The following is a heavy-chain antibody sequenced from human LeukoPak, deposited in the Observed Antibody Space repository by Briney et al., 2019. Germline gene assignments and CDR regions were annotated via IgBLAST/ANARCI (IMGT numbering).Heavy chain of an antibody. V-gene: IGHV5-51*01. CDR3: ARQLSSSWYKGYSGVDY. D-gene: IGHD6-13*01. CDR2: IYPGDSDT. J-gene: IGHJ4*02. Sequence: GESLKISCKGSGYSFTSYWIGWVRQMPGKGLEWMGIIYPGDSDTRYSPSFQGQVTISADKSISTAYLQWSSLKASDTAMYYCARQLSSSWYKGYSGVDYWGQGTLVTVSS. CDR1: GYSFTSYW.